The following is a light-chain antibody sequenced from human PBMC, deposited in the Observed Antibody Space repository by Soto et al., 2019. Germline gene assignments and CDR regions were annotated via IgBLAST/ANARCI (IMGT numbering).Light chain of an antibody. CDR1: QSVGST. CDR2: DAS. J-gene: IGKJ4*01. CDR3: QQYSDYSAHGLT. V-gene: IGKV3-15*01. Sequence: EIVMTQSPATLSVSPGERATLSCRASQSVGSTLAWYQQKPGQPPRLLIYDASTRATGVPSRFSGYASGTEFTLTITSVQPDDFATYYCQQYSDYSAHGLTFGGGTKVDIK.